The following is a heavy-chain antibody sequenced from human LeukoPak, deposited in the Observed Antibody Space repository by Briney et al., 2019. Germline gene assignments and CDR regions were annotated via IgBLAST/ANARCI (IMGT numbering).Heavy chain of an antibody. CDR1: GGSFSGYY. V-gene: IGHV4-34*01. CDR2: INHSGST. J-gene: IGHJ4*02. D-gene: IGHD6-19*01. Sequence: SETLSLTCAVYGGSFSGYYWSWLRQPPGKGLEWIGEINHSGSTNYNPSLKSRVTISVDTSKNQFSLKLSSVTAAETAVYYWARVGQWLVGGPFDYWGQGTLVTVSS. CDR3: ARVGQWLVGGPFDY.